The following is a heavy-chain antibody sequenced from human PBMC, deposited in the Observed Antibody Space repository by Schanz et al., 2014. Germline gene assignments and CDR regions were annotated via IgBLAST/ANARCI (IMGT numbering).Heavy chain of an antibody. D-gene: IGHD6-6*01. J-gene: IGHJ4*02. CDR3: ARGHGISTRLPIDS. V-gene: IGHV3-53*01. Sequence: EVQLVESGGGLIQPGGSLRLSCVASGFTVSSNYMSWVRQAPGKGLEWVSVIYSGGRTFYADSVKGRFTISRDNSKNTLYLQMNSLIVEDTAIYYCARGHGISTRLPIDSWGQGTLVTVSS. CDR2: IYSGGRT. CDR1: GFTVSSNY.